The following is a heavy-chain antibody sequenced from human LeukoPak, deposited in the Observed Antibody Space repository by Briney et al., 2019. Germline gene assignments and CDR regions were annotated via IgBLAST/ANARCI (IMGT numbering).Heavy chain of an antibody. CDR1: GFSFSSYG. CDR3: AKEISRIAVAQRGY. V-gene: IGHV3-30*02. CDR2: IRSDGSNK. Sequence: PGGSLRLSCAASGFSFSSYGMHWVRQAPGKGLEWVAFIRSDGSNKYYLDSVKGRFTISRDNSKNTLYLQMNSLRVEDTAVYYCAKEISRIAVAQRGYWGQGTLVTVSS. D-gene: IGHD6-19*01. J-gene: IGHJ4*02.